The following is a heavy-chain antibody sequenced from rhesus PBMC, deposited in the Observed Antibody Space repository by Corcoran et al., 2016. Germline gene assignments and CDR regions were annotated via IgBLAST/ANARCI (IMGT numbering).Heavy chain of an antibody. J-gene: IGHJ4*01. Sequence: QLQLQESGPGLVKPSETLSVTCAVSGGSISSSYWSWIRQAPGKGLEWIGYIYGSGSSTNYNPSLKSRVTLSVDTSKNQLSLKLSSVTAADTAVYYCARKYEDDYGYLVDYWGQGVLVTVSS. V-gene: IGHV4-169*01. D-gene: IGHD3-9*01. CDR3: ARKYEDDYGYLVDY. CDR1: GGSISSSY. CDR2: IYGSGSST.